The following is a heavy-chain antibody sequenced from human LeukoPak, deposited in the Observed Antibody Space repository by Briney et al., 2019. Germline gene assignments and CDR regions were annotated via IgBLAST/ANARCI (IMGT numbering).Heavy chain of an antibody. CDR1: GGSFSGYY. J-gene: IGHJ4*02. Sequence: SETLSLTCAVYGGSFSGYYWSWIRQPPGKGLEWIGEINHSGSTNYNPSLKSRVTISVDTSKNQFSLKLSSVTAADTAVYYCARIPYDYVWGSINYWGQGTRVTVSS. CDR2: INHSGST. V-gene: IGHV4-34*01. D-gene: IGHD3-16*01. CDR3: ARIPYDYVWGSINY.